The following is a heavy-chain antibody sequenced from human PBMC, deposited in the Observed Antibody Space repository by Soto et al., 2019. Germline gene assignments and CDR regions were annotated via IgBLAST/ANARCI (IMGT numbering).Heavy chain of an antibody. J-gene: IGHJ6*02. CDR2: IYYSGST. Sequence: SGTLSLTCTVSGGSISSSSYYWGWIRQPPGKGLEWIGSIYYSGSTYYNPSLKSRVTISVDTSKNQFSLKLSSVTAADTAVYYCAKEAMVRGVIISHYYYGMDVWGQGTTVT. CDR3: AKEAMVRGVIISHYYYGMDV. D-gene: IGHD3-10*01. CDR1: GGSISSSSYY. V-gene: IGHV4-39*01.